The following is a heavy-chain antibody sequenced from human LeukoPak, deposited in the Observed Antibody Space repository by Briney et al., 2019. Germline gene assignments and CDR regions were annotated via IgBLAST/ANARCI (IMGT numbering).Heavy chain of an antibody. Sequence: GGSLRLSCAASGFTFRSYGMHWVRQAPGKGLEWVADIWYDGSNKYYADSVKGRFTISRDNAKNSLYLQMNSLRDEDTAVYYCASSGSYRFDYWGQGTLVTVSS. CDR3: ASSGSYRFDY. V-gene: IGHV3-33*01. D-gene: IGHD1-26*01. CDR2: IWYDGSNK. CDR1: GFTFRSYG. J-gene: IGHJ4*02.